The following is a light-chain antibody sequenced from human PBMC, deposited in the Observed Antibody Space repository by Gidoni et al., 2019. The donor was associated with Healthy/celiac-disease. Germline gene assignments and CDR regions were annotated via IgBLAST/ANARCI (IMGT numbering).Light chain of an antibody. V-gene: IGLV2-8*01. J-gene: IGLJ1*01. CDR2: EVS. CDR1: ISDVGGYNY. CDR3: SSYAGSNNFDV. Sequence: QSALTQPPSASGSPGQSVTISFTGTISDVGGYNYVSWYQQHPGKAPKLMIYEVSKRPSGVPDRFSGSKSGNTASLTVSGLQAEDEADYYCSSYAGSNNFDVFGTGTKVTVL.